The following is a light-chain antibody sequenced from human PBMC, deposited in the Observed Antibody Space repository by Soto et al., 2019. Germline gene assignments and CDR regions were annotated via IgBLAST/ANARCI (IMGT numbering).Light chain of an antibody. Sequence: EIVLTQSPGTLSLSPGERATLSCRASQSVSSNLAWYQQKPGQAPRLLIYGASTRATGIPARFSGSGSGTEFTLIISSLQSEDFAVYYCQQYHNWPPVTFGQGTKVDI. CDR3: QQYHNWPPVT. CDR2: GAS. CDR1: QSVSSN. V-gene: IGKV3-15*01. J-gene: IGKJ1*01.